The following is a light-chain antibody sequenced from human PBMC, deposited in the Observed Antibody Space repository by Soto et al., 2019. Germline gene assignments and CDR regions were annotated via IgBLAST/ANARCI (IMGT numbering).Light chain of an antibody. CDR2: DAS. V-gene: IGKV1-5*01. CDR1: QSISSW. J-gene: IGKJ1*01. CDR3: QQYNSYSTWT. Sequence: DIQMTQSPSTLSASVGDRVTITCRASQSISSWLAWYQQKPGKAPKLLIYDASSLESGVPSRFSGSGSGTEFTLTISSLQPDDFATYYCQQYNSYSTWTFGLGSKVDIK.